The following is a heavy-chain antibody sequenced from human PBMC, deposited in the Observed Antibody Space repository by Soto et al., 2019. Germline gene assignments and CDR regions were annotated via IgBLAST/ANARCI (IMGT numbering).Heavy chain of an antibody. CDR2: ISRSGDYT. V-gene: IGHV3-23*01. Sequence: EVQLLESGGGLVQPGGSLRLSCEASGFTFNDHAMAWVRQAPGKGLEWVSTISRSGDYTYYADSVKGRFTVSRDNSKNSQYLQVNIVTAADTAVYFCAKEAALELGSWYFDLWGRGTLVTVSP. J-gene: IGHJ2*01. CDR3: AKEAALELGSWYFDL. CDR1: GFTFNDHA. D-gene: IGHD1-7*01.